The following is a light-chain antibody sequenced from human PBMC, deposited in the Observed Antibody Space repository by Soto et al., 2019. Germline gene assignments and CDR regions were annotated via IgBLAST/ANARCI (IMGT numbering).Light chain of an antibody. V-gene: IGLV2-14*01. J-gene: IGLJ3*02. Sequence: QSALTQPASVSGSPGQSITISCTGTTSDVGSHNFVSWYQQLPGKAPKRLIYEVTNRPSGTSNRFSGSKSGNTASLTISGLQAEDEADYYCSSFTNSILVFGGGTKLTVL. CDR3: SSFTNSILV. CDR1: TSDVGSHNF. CDR2: EVT.